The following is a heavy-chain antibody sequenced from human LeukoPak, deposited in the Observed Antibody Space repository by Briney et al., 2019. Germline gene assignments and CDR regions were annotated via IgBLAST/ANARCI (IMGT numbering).Heavy chain of an antibody. CDR2: LYDRGSA. CDR1: GGSFSSYY. Sequence: SETLSLTCAVYGGSFSSYYWSWIRQPPGKGLEWIGYLYDRGSANYNPSLKSRVTISVDTSKNQFSLKVRSVIAADTAVYYCARHSSAYSYDFWGQGTLVTVSS. V-gene: IGHV4-59*08. J-gene: IGHJ4*02. D-gene: IGHD5-18*01. CDR3: ARHSSAYSYDF.